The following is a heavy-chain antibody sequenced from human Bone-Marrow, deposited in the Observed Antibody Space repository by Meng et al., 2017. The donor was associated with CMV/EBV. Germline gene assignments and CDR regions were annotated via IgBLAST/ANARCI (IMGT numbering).Heavy chain of an antibody. V-gene: IGHV4-30-4*08. CDR2: IYYSGST. CDR1: GGSISSGDYY. Sequence: QVQLQESGPGLVKPSXXLSLTCTVSGGSISSGDYYWSWIRQPPGKGLEWIGYIYYSGSTYYNPSLKSRVTISVDTSKNQFSLKLSSVTAADTAVYYCARDRRHSSGWSEPFDYWGQGTLVTVSS. D-gene: IGHD6-19*01. J-gene: IGHJ4*02. CDR3: ARDRRHSSGWSEPFDY.